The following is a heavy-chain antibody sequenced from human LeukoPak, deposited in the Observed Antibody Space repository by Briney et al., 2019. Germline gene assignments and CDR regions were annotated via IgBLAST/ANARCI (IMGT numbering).Heavy chain of an antibody. J-gene: IGHJ5*02. CDR3: ARAWTSSGSPREYNWFDP. V-gene: IGHV1-18*01. Sequence: ASVKVSCKASGYTFTSYGISWVRQAPGQGLEWMGWISAYNGNTNYAQKLQGRVTMTTDTSTSTAYMELRSLRSDDTAVYYCARAWTSSGSPREYNWFDPWGQGNLVTVSS. CDR1: GYTFTSYG. CDR2: ISAYNGNT. D-gene: IGHD3-10*01.